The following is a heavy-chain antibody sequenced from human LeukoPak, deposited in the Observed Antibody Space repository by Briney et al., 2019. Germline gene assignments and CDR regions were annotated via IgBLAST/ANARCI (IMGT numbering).Heavy chain of an antibody. J-gene: IGHJ4*02. CDR1: GFSISDYY. CDR2: ITSGAGST. CDR3: TRERRGTYYAFES. V-gene: IGHV3-11*01. D-gene: IGHD3-16*01. Sequence: GGSLRLSCAASGFSISDYYMSWIRQSPGKGLEWISYITSGAGSTKYADSVKGRFTISRDTAKNSVALQLSSLRAEDTAVYYCTRERRGTYYAFESWGQGTLVTVSS.